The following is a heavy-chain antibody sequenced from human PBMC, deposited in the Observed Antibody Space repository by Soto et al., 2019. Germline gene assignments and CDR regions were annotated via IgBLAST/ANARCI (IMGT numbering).Heavy chain of an antibody. Sequence: SVTLSLTCTVSGGSIASYNWNWLRQPPGKALEWIGYVYNSGSTNYNPSLKSRVTISVDTSKNQFSLKVNSVTAADTAVYYCARRAVVAVTGSLDNWLDPWGQGILVT. CDR1: GGSIASYN. J-gene: IGHJ5*02. CDR3: ARRAVVAVTGSLDNWLDP. V-gene: IGHV4-59*01. D-gene: IGHD2-21*01. CDR2: VYNSGST.